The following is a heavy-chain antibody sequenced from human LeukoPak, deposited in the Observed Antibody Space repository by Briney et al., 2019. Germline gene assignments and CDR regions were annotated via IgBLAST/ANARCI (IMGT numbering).Heavy chain of an antibody. D-gene: IGHD3-10*01. CDR1: GFTFSSYS. J-gene: IGHJ5*02. CDR3: ARDRLLWFGEPSSWFDP. CDR2: ISSSSSYI. Sequence: PGGSLRLSCAASGFTFSSYSMNWVRQAPGKGLEWVSSISSSSSYIYYADSVKGRFTISRDNAKNSLYLQMNSLRAEDTAVYYCARDRLLWFGEPSSWFDPWGQGTLVTVSS. V-gene: IGHV3-21*01.